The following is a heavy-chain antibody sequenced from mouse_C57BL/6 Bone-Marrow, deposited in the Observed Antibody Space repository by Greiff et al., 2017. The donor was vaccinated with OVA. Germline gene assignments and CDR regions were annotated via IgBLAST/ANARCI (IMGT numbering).Heavy chain of an antibody. CDR1: GFSLTSYG. CDR2: IWRGGST. J-gene: IGHJ1*03. CDR3: AKSRSSPNWYFDV. D-gene: IGHD1-1*01. Sequence: VQLQQSGPGLVQPSQSLSITCTVSGFSLTSYGVHWVRQSPGKGLEWLGVIWRGGSTDYNAAFMSRLSITKDNSKSQVFFKMNSLQADDTAIYYCAKSRSSPNWYFDVWGTGTTVTVSS. V-gene: IGHV2-5*01.